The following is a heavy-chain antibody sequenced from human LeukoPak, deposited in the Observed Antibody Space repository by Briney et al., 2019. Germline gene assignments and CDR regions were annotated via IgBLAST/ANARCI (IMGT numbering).Heavy chain of an antibody. J-gene: IGHJ4*02. V-gene: IGHV1-69*05. CDR2: IIPIFGTA. D-gene: IGHD3-22*01. CDR3: ARAFYYYDSSGYYSRPLDY. CDR1: GGTFSSYA. Sequence: SVKVSCKASGGTFSSYAISWVRQAPGQGLEWMGGIIPIFGTANYAQKFQGRVTITTDESASTAYMELSSLRSEDTAVYYCARAFYYYDSSGYYSRPLDYWGQGTLVTVSS.